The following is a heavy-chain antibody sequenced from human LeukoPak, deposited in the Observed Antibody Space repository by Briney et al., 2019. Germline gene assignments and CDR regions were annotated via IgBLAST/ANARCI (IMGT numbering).Heavy chain of an antibody. J-gene: IGHJ5*02. D-gene: IGHD3-3*01. CDR2: INHTGST. CDR1: GGSISSYY. V-gene: IGHV4-34*01. Sequence: SETLSLTCTVSGGSISSYYWSWIRQPPGKGLEWIGEINHTGSTNYNPSLKTRVTISVDTSKNQFSLKLSSVTAADTAVYYCARGPTDRGYYYKWFDPWGQGTLVTVSS. CDR3: ARGPTDRGYYYKWFDP.